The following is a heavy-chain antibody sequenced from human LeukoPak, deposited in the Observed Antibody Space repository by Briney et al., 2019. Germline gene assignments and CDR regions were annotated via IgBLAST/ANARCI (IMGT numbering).Heavy chain of an antibody. J-gene: IGHJ6*04. CDR3: AELGITMIGGV. V-gene: IGHV3-30*02. CDR1: GFTFSNYG. CDR2: IRYDGNNN. Sequence: GGSLRLSCAASGFTFSNYGMHWVRQAPGKGLEWVAFIRYDGNNNYYADSVKGRFTISRDNSKNTLYLQMNSLRAEDTAVYYCAELGITMIGGVWGKGTTVTISS. D-gene: IGHD3-10*02.